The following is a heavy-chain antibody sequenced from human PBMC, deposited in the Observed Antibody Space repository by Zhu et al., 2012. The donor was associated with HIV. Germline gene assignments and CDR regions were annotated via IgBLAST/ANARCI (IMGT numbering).Heavy chain of an antibody. CDR2: IYHSGST. D-gene: IGHD4-17*01. CDR3: ARHKTTVTTWEAFDI. CDR1: GYSISSGYY. J-gene: IGHJ3*02. Sequence: QVQLQESGPGLVKPSETLSLTCAVSGYSISSGYYWGWIRQPPGKGLEWIGSIYHSGSTYYNPSLKSRVTISVDTSKNQFSLKLSSVTAADTAVYYCARHKTTVTTWEAFDIVGPRDNGHRLF. V-gene: IGHV4-38-2*01.